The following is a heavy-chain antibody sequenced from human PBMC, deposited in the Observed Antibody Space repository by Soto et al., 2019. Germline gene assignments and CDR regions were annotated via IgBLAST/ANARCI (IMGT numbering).Heavy chain of an antibody. D-gene: IGHD3-22*01. J-gene: IGHJ5*02. V-gene: IGHV6-1*01. CDR3: VRDRYSSAGWFDP. Sequence: SHTLSLTCVISGDSVSSYSAAWYRISPSPSGGLEWLGRTYYSSMFFSDYAESVKSRIIINPDTSKNQFSLQLKSVTPEDTAVYYSVRDRYSSAGWFDPWGQGTAVTVSS. CDR1: GDSVSSYSAA. CDR2: TYYSSMFFS.